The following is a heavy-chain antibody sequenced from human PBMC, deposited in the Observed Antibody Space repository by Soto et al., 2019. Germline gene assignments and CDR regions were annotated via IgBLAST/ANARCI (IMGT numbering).Heavy chain of an antibody. CDR3: ASQVEIFYHYGMDV. Sequence: EVQVVESGGGLVQPGGSLRLSCAVSGFTFSSHEFNWVRQAPGKGLEFISYISSSGATKYYADSVKGRFTISRDNGKKSLYLQMNSLRAEDTAVYYCASQVEIFYHYGMDVWGQGTTVTVSS. V-gene: IGHV3-48*03. J-gene: IGHJ6*02. CDR2: ISSSGATK. CDR1: GFTFSSHE.